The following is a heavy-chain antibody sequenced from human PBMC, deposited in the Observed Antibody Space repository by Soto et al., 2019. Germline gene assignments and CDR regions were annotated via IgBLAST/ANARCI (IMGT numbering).Heavy chain of an antibody. D-gene: IGHD6-19*01. V-gene: IGHV2-5*02. J-gene: IGHJ4*02. CDR3: AHSVVAGLGYDFDD. CDR2: IYWDDDK. Sequence: QITLKESGPTLVKPTQTLTLTCTFSGFSLSSTSVAVGWIRQPPGTALECLALIYWDDDKRSSPFLKSRLTITKDTSTNQVVLTMTNMDPVDTAPYYCAHSVVAGLGYDFDDWGQGTLGTVSS. CDR1: GFSLSSTSVA.